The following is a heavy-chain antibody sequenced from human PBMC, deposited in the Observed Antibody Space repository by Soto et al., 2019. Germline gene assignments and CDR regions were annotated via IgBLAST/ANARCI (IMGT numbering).Heavy chain of an antibody. CDR1: GYTFTSYG. Sequence: ASVKVSCKASGYTFTSYGISWVRQAPGQGLEWMGWISAYNGNTNYAQKLQGRVTMTTDTSTSTAYMELRSLRSEDTAVYYCARDFSKGYYYYYGMDVWGRGTTVTVSS. CDR2: ISAYNGNT. D-gene: IGHD3-3*01. CDR3: ARDFSKGYYYYYGMDV. V-gene: IGHV1-18*04. J-gene: IGHJ6*02.